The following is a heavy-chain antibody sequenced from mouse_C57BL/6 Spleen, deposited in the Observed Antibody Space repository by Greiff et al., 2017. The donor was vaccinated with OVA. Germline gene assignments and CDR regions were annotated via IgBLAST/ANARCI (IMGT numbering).Heavy chain of an antibody. CDR3: ASGGYYGSSGYLDD. J-gene: IGHJ2*01. V-gene: IGHV14-3*01. D-gene: IGHD1-1*01. Sequence: VQLKESVAELVRPGASVTLSCTASGFNIKNTYMHWVKQRPEQGLEWLGRIDPANGNTKYAPKFQGKATLTADTSSNTAYLQLSSLTSEYTAIYYCASGGYYGSSGYLDDWGQGTTLTVSS. CDR1: GFNIKNTY. CDR2: IDPANGNT.